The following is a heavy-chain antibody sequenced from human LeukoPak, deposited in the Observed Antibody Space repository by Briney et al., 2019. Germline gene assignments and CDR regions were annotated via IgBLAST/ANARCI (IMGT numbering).Heavy chain of an antibody. CDR2: FDPEDGET. CDR3: ATKGRGGITMILYGMDV. D-gene: IGHD3-22*01. CDR1: GYTLTELS. V-gene: IGHV1-24*01. J-gene: IGHJ6*02. Sequence: ASVKVSCKVSGYTLTELSMHWVRQAPGKGLEWMGGFDPEDGETIYALKFQGRVTMTEDTSTDTAYMELSSLRSEDTAVYYCATKGRGGITMILYGMDVWGQGTTVTVSS.